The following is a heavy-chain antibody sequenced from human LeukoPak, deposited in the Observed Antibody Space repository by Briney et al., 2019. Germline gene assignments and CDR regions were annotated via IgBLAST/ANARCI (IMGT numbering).Heavy chain of an antibody. CDR3: AKSSPSIAAAGTHHFDY. D-gene: IGHD6-13*01. Sequence: GGSLRLSCAASGFTFSSYAMSWVRQAPGKGLEWVSAISGSGGSTYYADSVKGRFTISRDNSKNTLYLQVNSLRAEDTAVYYCAKSSPSIAAAGTHHFDYWGQGTLVTVSS. V-gene: IGHV3-23*01. CDR1: GFTFSSYA. CDR2: ISGSGGST. J-gene: IGHJ4*02.